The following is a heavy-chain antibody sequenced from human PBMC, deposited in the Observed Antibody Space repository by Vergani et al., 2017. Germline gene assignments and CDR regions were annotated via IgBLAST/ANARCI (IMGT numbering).Heavy chain of an antibody. CDR3: ARDSSGLYYMDV. J-gene: IGHJ6*03. D-gene: IGHD6-19*01. CDR2: INNSGST. CDR1: GGSFSGYY. V-gene: IGHV4-34*01. Sequence: QVQLQQWGAGLLKPSETLSLTCAVYGGSFSGYYWSWIRQPPGKGLEWIGEINNSGSTNYNPSLKSRVTISVDTSKNQFSLKLSCVTAAATAVYYCARDSSGLYYMDVWGKGTTVTVSS.